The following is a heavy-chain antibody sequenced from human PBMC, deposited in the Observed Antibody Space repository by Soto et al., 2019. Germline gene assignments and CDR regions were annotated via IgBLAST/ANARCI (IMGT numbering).Heavy chain of an antibody. CDR3: ARSYQRIKFEVQEWFDP. J-gene: IGHJ5*02. CDR1: GGSISSYY. CDR2: IYYSGST. V-gene: IGHV4-59*01. D-gene: IGHD3-10*01. Sequence: SETLSLTCTVSGGSISSYYWSWIRQPPGKGLEWIGYIYYSGSTNYNPSLKSRVTISVDTSKNQFSLKLSSVTAADTAVYYCARSYQRIKFEVQEWFDPSSQGTLVTVSS.